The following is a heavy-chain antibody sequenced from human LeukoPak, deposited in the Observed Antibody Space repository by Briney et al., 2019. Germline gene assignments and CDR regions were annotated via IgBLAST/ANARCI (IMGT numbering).Heavy chain of an antibody. CDR1: GGSISSYY. J-gene: IGHJ5*02. CDR3: ARERANYYGSGSYLGWFDP. D-gene: IGHD3-10*01. V-gene: IGHV4-4*07. Sequence: PSETLSLTCTVSGGSISSYYWSWIRQPAGKGLEWIGRIYTSGSTNYSPSLKSRVTMSVDTSKNQFSLKLSSVTAADTAVYYCARERANYYGSGSYLGWFDPWGQGTLVTVSS. CDR2: IYTSGST.